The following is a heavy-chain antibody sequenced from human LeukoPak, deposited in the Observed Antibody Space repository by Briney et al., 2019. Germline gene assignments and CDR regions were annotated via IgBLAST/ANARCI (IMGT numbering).Heavy chain of an antibody. CDR3: AGRDY. D-gene: IGHD1-26*01. CDR2: VYTSGST. CDR1: GASISSYY. J-gene: IGHJ4*02. V-gene: IGHV4-4*07. Sequence: PSETLSLTCTVSGASISSYYWSWIRQPAGKGLEWIGRVYTSGSTNYNPSLKSRVTISVDKSKNQFSLELSSVTAADTAVYYCAGRDYWGQGTLVTVSS.